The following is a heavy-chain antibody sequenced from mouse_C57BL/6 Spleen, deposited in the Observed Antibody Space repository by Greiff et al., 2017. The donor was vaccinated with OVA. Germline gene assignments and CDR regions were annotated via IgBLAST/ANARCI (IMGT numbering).Heavy chain of an antibody. CDR3: ARKTNWDFDD. CDR1: GYTFTSYG. Sequence: QVHVKQSGAELARPGASVKLSCKASGYTFTSYGISWVKQRTGQGLEWIGEIYPRSGNTYYNEKFKGKATLTADKSSSTAYMELRSLTSEDSAVYFCARKTNWDFDDWGQGTTLTVSS. D-gene: IGHD4-1*01. V-gene: IGHV1-81*01. J-gene: IGHJ2*01. CDR2: IYPRSGNT.